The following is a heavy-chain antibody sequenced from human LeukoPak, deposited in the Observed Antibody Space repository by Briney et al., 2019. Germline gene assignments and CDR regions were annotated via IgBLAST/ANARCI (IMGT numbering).Heavy chain of an antibody. CDR2: ICYDGSNK. CDR1: GFTFSSYG. J-gene: IGHJ4*02. V-gene: IGHV3-33*01. D-gene: IGHD6-6*01. Sequence: GRSLRLSCAASGFTFSSYGMHWVRQAPGKGLEWVAVICYDGSNKYYADSVKDRFTISRDNSKNTLYLQMNSLRAEDTAVYYCARDRYSSSSPFDYWGQGTLVTVSS. CDR3: ARDRYSSSSPFDY.